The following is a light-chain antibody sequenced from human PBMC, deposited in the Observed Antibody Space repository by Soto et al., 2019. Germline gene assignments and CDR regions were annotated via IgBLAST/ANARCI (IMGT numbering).Light chain of an antibody. J-gene: IGKJ1*01. CDR1: QSVSSSF. V-gene: IGKV3-20*01. Sequence: EIVLTQSPGTLSLSPGERATLSCRASQSVSSSFLAWYQQKPGQAPRLLIYGASSRATGSPDRFSGSGSGTDFTLIISRLEPEDFAVYYCQQYDSSPWTFGQGTKVEIK. CDR2: GAS. CDR3: QQYDSSPWT.